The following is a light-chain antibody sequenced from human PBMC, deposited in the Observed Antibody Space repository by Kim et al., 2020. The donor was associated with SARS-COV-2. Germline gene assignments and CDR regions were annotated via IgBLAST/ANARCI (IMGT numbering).Light chain of an antibody. CDR3: QHYCRYPYT. J-gene: IGKJ2*01. CDR1: HGFNDG. CDR2: RAS. V-gene: IGKV1-5*03. Sequence: SVGDSVTITGRGSHGFNDGLLAGYQQKPRKAPKLLFYRASTLERGVPSRYSGSGFATEFTLTIGSLQPDEFASYYCQHYCRYPYTFGQGTKVDIK.